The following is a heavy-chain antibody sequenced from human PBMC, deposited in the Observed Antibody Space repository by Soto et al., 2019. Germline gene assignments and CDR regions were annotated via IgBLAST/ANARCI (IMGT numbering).Heavy chain of an antibody. CDR3: ARDRGGDPSLGMDV. D-gene: IGHD4-17*01. CDR2: FFHSGST. J-gene: IGHJ6*02. Sequence: QLQLQESGPGLVKPSQTLSLTCAVSGGSMSSAGSSWSWVRQPPGKGLEWLGYFFHSGSTSYHPPPRSRLTISVDRSKNQFSLKLPPVTAADTAVYFCARDRGGDPSLGMDVWGQGTTVTVSS. V-gene: IGHV4-30-2*01. CDR1: GGSMSSAGSS.